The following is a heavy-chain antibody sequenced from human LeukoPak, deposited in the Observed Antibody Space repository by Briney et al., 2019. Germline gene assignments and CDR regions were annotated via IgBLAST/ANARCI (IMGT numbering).Heavy chain of an antibody. J-gene: IGHJ5*02. V-gene: IGHV6-1*01. Sequence: QTLSLTCAISGDTVSSNSAAWNRIRQSPSRGLEWLGRTYYRSKWYNNYAVSVKSRITINPDTSKNQFSLQLNSVTPEDTAVYYWARDLDWFDPWGQRTLVTVSS. CDR3: ARDLDWFDP. CDR1: GDTVSSNSAA. CDR2: TYYRSKWYN.